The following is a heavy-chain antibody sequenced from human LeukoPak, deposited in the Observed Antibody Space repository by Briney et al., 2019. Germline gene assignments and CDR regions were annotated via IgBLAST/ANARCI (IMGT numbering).Heavy chain of an antibody. D-gene: IGHD5-18*01. CDR3: ARGSPHNSYGRYYYYYYMDV. Sequence: SETLSLTCTVSGGSISSYYWGWIRQPPGKGLEWIGYIYYSGSTNYNPSLKSRVTISVDTSKNQFSLKLSSVTAADTAVYYCARGSPHNSYGRYYYYYYMDVWGKGTTVTISS. CDR1: GGSISSYY. J-gene: IGHJ6*03. CDR2: IYYSGST. V-gene: IGHV4-59*01.